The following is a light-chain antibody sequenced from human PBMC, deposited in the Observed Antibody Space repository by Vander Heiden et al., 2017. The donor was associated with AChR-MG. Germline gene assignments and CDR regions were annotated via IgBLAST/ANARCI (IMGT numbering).Light chain of an antibody. CDR2: GAS. V-gene: IGKV3-20*01. CDR3: QQYFTSPQT. J-gene: IGKJ1*01. Sequence: ETVLTQSPGTLSLSPGERATLSCRASQSVSSSYLAWYQQKPGQAPRLLIYGASSRATGIPDRFSGSGSGTDFTLTITRLEPEDFAVYSCQQYFTSPQTFGQGTKVEIK. CDR1: QSVSSSY.